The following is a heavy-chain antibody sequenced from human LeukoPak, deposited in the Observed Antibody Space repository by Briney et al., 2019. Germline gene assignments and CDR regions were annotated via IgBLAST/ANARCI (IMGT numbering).Heavy chain of an antibody. CDR3: ASASQWLVWEA. J-gene: IGHJ5*02. CDR2: IYYSGST. Sequence: SETLSLTCTVSGYFISSGYYWGWIRQPPGKGLEWIGSIYYSGSTYYNPSLKSRVTISVDTSKNQFSLKLSSVTAADTAVYYCASASQWLVWEAWGQRTLVTVSS. CDR1: GYFISSGYY. V-gene: IGHV4-38-2*02. D-gene: IGHD6-19*01.